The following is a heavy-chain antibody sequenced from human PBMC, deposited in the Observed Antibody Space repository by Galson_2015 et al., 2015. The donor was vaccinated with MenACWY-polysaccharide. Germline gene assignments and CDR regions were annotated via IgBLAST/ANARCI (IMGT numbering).Heavy chain of an antibody. CDR1: RGSISSYY. J-gene: IGHJ4*02. D-gene: IGHD5-12*01. CDR3: ARVGYSGYDSRLEH. CDR2: ISTSGST. Sequence: LSLTCTVSRGSISSYYWSWIRQPAGKGLEWIGRISTSGSTTYNPSLESRVTMSLDRSNNQFSLKLISVTAADTAVYYCARVGYSGYDSRLEHWGQGTLVAVSS. V-gene: IGHV4-4*07.